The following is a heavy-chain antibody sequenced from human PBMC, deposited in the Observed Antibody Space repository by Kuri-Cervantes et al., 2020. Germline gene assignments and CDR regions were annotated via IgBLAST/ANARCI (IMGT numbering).Heavy chain of an antibody. CDR3: ARRGSYYYMDV. J-gene: IGHJ6*03. CDR2: ISWDGGST. Sequence: GESLKISCAASGFIFSSYNMHWVRQAPDKGLEWVSLISWDGGSTYYADSVKGRFTISRDNSKNSLYLQMNSLRAEDTALYYCARRGSYYYMDVWGKGTTVTVSS. V-gene: IGHV3-43D*04. CDR1: GFIFSSYN. D-gene: IGHD3-16*01.